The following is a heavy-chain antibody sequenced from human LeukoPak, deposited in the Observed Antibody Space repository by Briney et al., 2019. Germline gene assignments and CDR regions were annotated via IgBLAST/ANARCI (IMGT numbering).Heavy chain of an antibody. J-gene: IGHJ6*04. CDR3: AELGITMIGGV. V-gene: IGHV3-23*01. D-gene: IGHD3-10*02. CDR2: TSSSDAGS. Sequence: GGYLRLYCAAYGFTFSSYAMRWVPQAPGNGLEWVSATSSSDAGSYYAESVRGSFTISRYNAKNSLYLQMNSLRAEDTAVYYFAELGITMIGGVWGKGTTVTTSS. CDR1: GFTFSSYA.